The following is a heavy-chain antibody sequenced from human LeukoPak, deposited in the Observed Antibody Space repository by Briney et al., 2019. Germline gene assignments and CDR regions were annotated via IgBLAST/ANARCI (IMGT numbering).Heavy chain of an antibody. CDR3: ARGDFGQQLASYYFDY. CDR1: GYTFTSYD. Sequence: ASVKVSCKASGYTFTSYDINWVRQATGQGLEWMGWMNPNSGNTGYAQKFQGRVTMTRNTSISTAYMELSSLRSEDTAVYYCARGDFGQQLASYYFDYWGQGTLVTVSS. V-gene: IGHV1-8*01. D-gene: IGHD6-13*01. J-gene: IGHJ4*02. CDR2: MNPNSGNT.